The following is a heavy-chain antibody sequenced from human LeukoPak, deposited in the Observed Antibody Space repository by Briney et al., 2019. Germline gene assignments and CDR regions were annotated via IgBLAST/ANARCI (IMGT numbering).Heavy chain of an antibody. CDR3: AKDLTGYSSGWFDY. Sequence: PGGSLRLSCAASGFTFDDYAMHWVRQAPGKGLEWVSGISWNSGSIGYADSVKGRFTIPRDNAKNSLYLQMNSLRAEDMALYYCAKDLTGYSSGWFDYWGQGTLVTVSS. CDR1: GFTFDDYA. D-gene: IGHD6-19*01. V-gene: IGHV3-9*03. J-gene: IGHJ4*02. CDR2: ISWNSGSI.